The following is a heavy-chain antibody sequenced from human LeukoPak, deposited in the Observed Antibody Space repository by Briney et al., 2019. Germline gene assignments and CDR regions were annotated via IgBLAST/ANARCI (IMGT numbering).Heavy chain of an antibody. Sequence: VASVKVSCKASGYTFTSYTMNWVRQAPGQGLEWMGWINSDTGNPTYAQGFTGRFVFSLDTSVSTAYLQISSLKPEDTAVYYCAREDSSGYYNWFDPWGQGTLVTVSS. V-gene: IGHV7-4-1*02. CDR1: GYTFTSYT. CDR3: AREDSSGYYNWFDP. CDR2: INSDTGNP. J-gene: IGHJ5*02. D-gene: IGHD3-22*01.